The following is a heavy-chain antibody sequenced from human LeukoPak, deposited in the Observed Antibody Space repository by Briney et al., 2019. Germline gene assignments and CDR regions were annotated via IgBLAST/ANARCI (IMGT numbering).Heavy chain of an antibody. CDR1: GGSISSYY. V-gene: IGHV4-59*01. Sequence: SETLSLTCTVSGGSISSYYWSWIRQPPGRGLEWIGYVYDSGSTNYNPSLKSRVTISVDTSKNQFSLKLSSVTAADTAVYYCARSRTDGYNSPPLYWGQGTLVTVS. CDR3: ARSRTDGYNSPPLY. J-gene: IGHJ4*02. CDR2: VYDSGST. D-gene: IGHD5-24*01.